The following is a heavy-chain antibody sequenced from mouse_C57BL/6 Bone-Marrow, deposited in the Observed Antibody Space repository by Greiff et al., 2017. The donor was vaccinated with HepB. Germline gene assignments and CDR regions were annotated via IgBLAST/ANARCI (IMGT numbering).Heavy chain of an antibody. CDR3: AREFITTVVSYFDY. Sequence: VQLQQSGPGLVKPSQSLSLTCSVTGYSITSGYYWNWIRQFPGNKLEWMGYISYDGSNNYNPSLKNRISITRDTSKNQFFLKLNSVTTEDTATYYCAREFITTVVSYFDYWGQGTTLTVSS. CDR2: ISYDGSN. J-gene: IGHJ2*01. CDR1: GYSITSGYY. V-gene: IGHV3-6*01. D-gene: IGHD1-1*01.